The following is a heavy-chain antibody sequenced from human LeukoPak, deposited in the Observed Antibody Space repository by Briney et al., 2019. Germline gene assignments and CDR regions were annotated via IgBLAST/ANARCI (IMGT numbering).Heavy chain of an antibody. D-gene: IGHD3-9*01. CDR1: GFTFSSYE. Sequence: PGGSLRLSCAASGFTFSSYEMNWVRQAPGKGLEWVSYISSSGSTIYYADSVKGRFTISRDNAKNSLYLQMNSLRAEDTAVYYRARDQGFYDILTGIDYWGQGTLVTVSS. J-gene: IGHJ4*02. CDR3: ARDQGFYDILTGIDY. CDR2: ISSSGSTI. V-gene: IGHV3-48*03.